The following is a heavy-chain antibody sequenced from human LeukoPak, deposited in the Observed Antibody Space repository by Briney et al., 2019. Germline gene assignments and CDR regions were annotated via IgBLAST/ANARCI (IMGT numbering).Heavy chain of an antibody. CDR2: IYTSGST. CDR1: GGSISSGSYY. Sequence: SQTLSLTCTVSGGSISSGSYYWSWIRQPAGKGLEWIGRIYTSGSTNYNPSLKSRVTISVDTSKNQFSLKLSSVTAADTAVYYCARARNLDSLGAFDIWGQGTMVTVSS. J-gene: IGHJ3*02. CDR3: ARARNLDSLGAFDI. D-gene: IGHD7-27*01. V-gene: IGHV4-61*02.